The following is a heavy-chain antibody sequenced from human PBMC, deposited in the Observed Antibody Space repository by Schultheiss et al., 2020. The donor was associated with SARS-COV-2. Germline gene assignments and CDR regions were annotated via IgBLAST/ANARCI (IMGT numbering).Heavy chain of an antibody. D-gene: IGHD3-10*01. CDR3: AYGDYYGSGAFDY. CDR1: GFTFSSYA. V-gene: IGHV3-23*01. J-gene: IGHJ4*02. CDR2: ISGSGGST. Sequence: GESLKISCAASGFTFSSYAMSWVRQAPGKGLEWVSAISGSGGSTYYADSVKGRFTISRDNSKNTLYLQMNSLRAEDTAVYYCAYGDYYGSGAFDYWGQGTLVTVSS.